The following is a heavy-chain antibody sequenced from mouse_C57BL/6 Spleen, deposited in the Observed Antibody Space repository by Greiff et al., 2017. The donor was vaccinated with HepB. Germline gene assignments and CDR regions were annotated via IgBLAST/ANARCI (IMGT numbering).Heavy chain of an antibody. Sequence: EVQGVESGGGLVKPGGSLKLSCAASGFTFSSYAMSWVRQTPEKRLEWVATISDGGSYTYYPDNVKGRFTITRDNTKNNLYLQMRHLKSEDTAMYYCARDGVTGTGWYFDVWGTGTTVTVSS. CDR1: GFTFSSYA. J-gene: IGHJ1*03. CDR3: ARDGVTGTGWYFDV. CDR2: ISDGGSYT. D-gene: IGHD4-1*01. V-gene: IGHV5-4*01.